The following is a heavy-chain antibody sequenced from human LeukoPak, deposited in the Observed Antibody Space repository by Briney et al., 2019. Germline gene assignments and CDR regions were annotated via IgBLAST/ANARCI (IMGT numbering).Heavy chain of an antibody. CDR3: ARGRDIVVVVAANDS. Sequence: PGGSLRLSCAASGFTFSSYAMHWVRQAPGKGLEWVAVISYDGSNKYYADSVKGRFTISRDNSKNTLYLQMNSLRAEDTAVYYCARGRDIVVVVAANDSWGQGTLVTVSS. J-gene: IGHJ4*02. CDR2: ISYDGSNK. CDR1: GFTFSSYA. D-gene: IGHD2-15*01. V-gene: IGHV3-30-3*01.